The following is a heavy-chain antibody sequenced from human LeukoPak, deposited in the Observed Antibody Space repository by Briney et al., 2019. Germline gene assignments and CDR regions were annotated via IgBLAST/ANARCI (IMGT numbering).Heavy chain of an antibody. V-gene: IGHV1-18*01. CDR2: ISAYNGNT. CDR1: GGTFSNYA. Sequence: ASVKVSCKASGGTFSNYAISWVRQAPGQGLEWMGWISAYNGNTNYAQKLQGRVTMTTDTSTSTAYMELRSLRSDDTAVYYCARYSGSYYFDYWGQGTLVTVSS. D-gene: IGHD1-26*01. J-gene: IGHJ4*02. CDR3: ARYSGSYYFDY.